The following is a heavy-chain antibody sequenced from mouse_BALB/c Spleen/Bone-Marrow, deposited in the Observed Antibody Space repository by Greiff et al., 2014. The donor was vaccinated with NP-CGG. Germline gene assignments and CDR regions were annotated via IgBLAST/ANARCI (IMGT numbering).Heavy chain of an antibody. CDR1: GYAFTNYL. Sequence: VQLQQSGAELVRPGTSVKVSCKASGYAFTNYLIEWVKQRPGQGPEWIGVINPGSGGTNYNEKFKGKATLTADKSSSTAYMQLSSLTSDDSAVYFCARWDYAMGYWGQGTSVTVSS. J-gene: IGHJ4*01. CDR3: ARWDYAMGY. CDR2: INPGSGGT. V-gene: IGHV1-54*01.